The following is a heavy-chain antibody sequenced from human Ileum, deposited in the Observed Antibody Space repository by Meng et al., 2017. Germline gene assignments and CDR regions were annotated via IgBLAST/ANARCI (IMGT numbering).Heavy chain of an antibody. V-gene: IGHV4-61*08. J-gene: IGHJ4*02. Sequence: VPLTEGGPRRVGVVETRTSTCSVLGGSVISDGCQGGWVRLQPGKGMEWIGYASNNYNPPLKSRVTITLDTSKNQFSVELSSVTAADTAVYCCARDHWGSLDYWGQGILVTVSS. CDR3: ARDHWGSLDY. CDR2: ASN. CDR1: GGSVISDGCQ. D-gene: IGHD7-27*01.